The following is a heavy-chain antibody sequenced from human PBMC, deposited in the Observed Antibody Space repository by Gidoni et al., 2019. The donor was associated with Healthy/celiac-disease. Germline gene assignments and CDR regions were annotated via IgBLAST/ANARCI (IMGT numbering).Heavy chain of an antibody. CDR3: ARGGGGYCSGGSCYPEYFQH. CDR2: ISSSSSYI. J-gene: IGHJ1*01. V-gene: IGHV3-21*01. CDR1: GFTFSSYS. D-gene: IGHD2-15*01. Sequence: EVQLVESGGGLVKPGGSLRLSCAASGFTFSSYSMNWVRQAPGKGLEWVSSISSSSSYIYYADSVKGRFTISRDNAKNSLYRQMNSLRAEDTAVYYCARGGGGYCSGGSCYPEYFQHWGQGTLVTVSS.